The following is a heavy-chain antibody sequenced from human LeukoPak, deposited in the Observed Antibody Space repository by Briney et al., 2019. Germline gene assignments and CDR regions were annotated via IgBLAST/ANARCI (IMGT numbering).Heavy chain of an antibody. J-gene: IGHJ4*02. CDR2: IYYSGST. V-gene: IGHV4-59*01. CDR1: GGSISSYY. D-gene: IGHD3-22*01. CDR3: ASLYDSSGYYFDY. Sequence: SETLSLTCTVSGGSISSYYWSWIRQPPGKGLEWIGYIYYSGSTNYNPSLKSRVTISVDTSRNQFSLKLSSVTAADTAVYYCASLYDSSGYYFDYWGQGTLVTVSS.